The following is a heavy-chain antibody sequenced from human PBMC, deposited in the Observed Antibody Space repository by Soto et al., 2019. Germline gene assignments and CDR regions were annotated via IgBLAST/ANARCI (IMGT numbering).Heavy chain of an antibody. CDR1: GFTFSSYG. CDR2: ISYDGSNK. CDR3: ATAYYYDSSGYYADYYYYGMDV. D-gene: IGHD3-22*01. Sequence: GGSLRFSCAASGFTFSSYGMHWVRQAPGKGLEWVAVISYDGSNKYYADSVKGRFTISRDNSKNTLYLQMNSLRAEDTAVYYCATAYYYDSSGYYADYYYYGMDVWGQGTTVTVSS. V-gene: IGHV3-30*03. J-gene: IGHJ6*02.